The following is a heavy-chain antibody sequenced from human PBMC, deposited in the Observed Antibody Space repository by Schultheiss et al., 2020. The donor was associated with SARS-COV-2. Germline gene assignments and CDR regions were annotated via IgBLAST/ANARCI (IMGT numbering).Heavy chain of an antibody. CDR3: ARVGGYGDYEPGVDY. Sequence: GSLRLSCAASRFTFSSYGMHWVRQAPGKGLEWVAVIWYDGSNKYYADSVKGRFTISRDNSKNTLYLQMNSLRAEDTAVYYCARVGGYGDYEPGVDYWGQGTLVTVSS. CDR1: RFTFSSYG. D-gene: IGHD4-17*01. CDR2: IWYDGSNK. V-gene: IGHV3-33*08. J-gene: IGHJ4*02.